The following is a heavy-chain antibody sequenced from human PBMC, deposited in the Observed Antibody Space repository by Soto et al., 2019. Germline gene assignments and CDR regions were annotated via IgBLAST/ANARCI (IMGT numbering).Heavy chain of an antibody. CDR3: ARPVVGYYYGMDV. J-gene: IGHJ6*02. Sequence: SETLSLTCTVSGGSISSSSYYWGWIRQPPGKGLEWIGSIYYSGSTYYNPSLKSRVTISVDTSKNQFSLKLSSVTAADTAVYYCARPVVGYYYGMDVWGQGTTVT. CDR2: IYYSGST. CDR1: GGSISSSSYY. D-gene: IGHD2-15*01. V-gene: IGHV4-39*01.